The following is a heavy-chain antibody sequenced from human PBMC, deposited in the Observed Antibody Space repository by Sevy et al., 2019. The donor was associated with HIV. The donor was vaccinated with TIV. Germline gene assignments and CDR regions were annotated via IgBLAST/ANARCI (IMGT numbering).Heavy chain of an antibody. CDR2: IIPMFATA. J-gene: IGHJ4*02. Sequence: ASVKVSCKASGRTFSSYAFSWVRQAPGQGLEWMGGIIPMFATANYVEKFQGRVTITADESTSTAYMELSSLRSEDTAVYYCARSISWYASFYYWGQGTLVTVSS. CDR3: ARSISWYASFYY. D-gene: IGHD6-13*01. V-gene: IGHV1-69*13. CDR1: GRTFSSYA.